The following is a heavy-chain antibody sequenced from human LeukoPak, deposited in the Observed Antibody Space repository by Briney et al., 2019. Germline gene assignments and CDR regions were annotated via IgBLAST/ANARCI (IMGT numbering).Heavy chain of an antibody. CDR3: ARDHGTYYDFWSGYYGY. CDR1: GFTLSSYS. Sequence: GGSLRLSCAASGFTLSSYSMNWVRQAPGKGLEWVSSISSSSSYIYYADSAKGRFTISRDNAKNSLYLQMNSLRAEDTAVYYCARDHGTYYDFWSGYYGYWGQGTLVTVSS. CDR2: ISSSSSYI. V-gene: IGHV3-21*01. D-gene: IGHD3-3*01. J-gene: IGHJ4*02.